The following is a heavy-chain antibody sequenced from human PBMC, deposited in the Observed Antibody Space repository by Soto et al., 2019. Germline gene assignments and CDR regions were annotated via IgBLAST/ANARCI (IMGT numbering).Heavy chain of an antibody. CDR1: GDSISSNY. D-gene: IGHD3-3*01. V-gene: IGHV4-59*08. CDR3: GKNPLLLEIFYSGRAA. Sequence: PSETLSLTCTVSGDSISSNYWSWIRQPPGKGLEWIGYIYYSGNPTYNPSFKSRVTMSVDRSKNQFSLRLSSLTAADTAVYYCGKNPLLLEIFYSGRAAGGKGTRFT. CDR2: IYYSGNP. J-gene: IGHJ6*04.